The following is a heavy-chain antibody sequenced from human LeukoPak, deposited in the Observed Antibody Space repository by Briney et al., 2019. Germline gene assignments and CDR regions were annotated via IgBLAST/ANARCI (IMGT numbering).Heavy chain of an antibody. CDR3: AKDASYYYDSSGS. Sequence: GGTLRLSCAASGFIFSSYGMSWVRQAPGKGLEWVSAISGSGGSTYYADSVKGRFTISRDNSKNTLYLQMNSLRAEDTAVYYCAKDASYYYDSSGSWGQGTLVTVSS. CDR2: ISGSGGST. D-gene: IGHD3-22*01. CDR1: GFIFSSYG. J-gene: IGHJ5*02. V-gene: IGHV3-23*01.